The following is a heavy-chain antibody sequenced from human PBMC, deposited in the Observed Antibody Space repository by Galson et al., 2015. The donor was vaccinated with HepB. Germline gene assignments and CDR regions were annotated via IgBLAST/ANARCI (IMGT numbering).Heavy chain of an antibody. D-gene: IGHD3-3*01. J-gene: IGHJ3*01. CDR1: GFSFRRHD. CDR3: ARGDAIYGVVSAFDF. Sequence: SLRLSCAASGFSFRRHDFYWVRHAAGKGLEWVSSIGTADDTYYSDSVTGRFAISREDAKNSVYLQMNSLRIGDTAVYYCARGDAIYGVVSAFDFWGQGTMVTVSS. V-gene: IGHV3-13*01. CDR2: IGTADDT.